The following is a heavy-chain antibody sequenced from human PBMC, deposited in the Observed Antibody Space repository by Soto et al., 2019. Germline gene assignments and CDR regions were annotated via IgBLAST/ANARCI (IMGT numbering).Heavy chain of an antibody. V-gene: IGHV1-18*01. CDR1: GYTFTSYG. CDR3: ARSRPPDIVVVPAALDY. Sequence: ASVKVSCKASGYTFTSYGISWVRQARGQGLEWMGWISAYNGNTNYAQKLQGRVTMTTDTSTSTAYMELRSLRSDDTAVYYCARSRPPDIVVVPAALDYWGQGTLVTVSS. D-gene: IGHD2-2*01. J-gene: IGHJ4*02. CDR2: ISAYNGNT.